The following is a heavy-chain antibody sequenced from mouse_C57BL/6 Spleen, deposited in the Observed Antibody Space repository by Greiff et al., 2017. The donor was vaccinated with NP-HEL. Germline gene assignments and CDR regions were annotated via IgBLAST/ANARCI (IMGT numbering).Heavy chain of an antibody. CDR1: GYTFTSYW. J-gene: IGHJ4*01. CDR3: ASGGYYSYAMDY. V-gene: IGHV1-64*01. D-gene: IGHD2-3*01. Sequence: VKLQQPGAELVKPGASVKLSCKASGYTFTSYWMHWVKQRPGQGLEWIGMIHPNSGSTNYNEKFKSKATLTVDKSSSTAYMQLSSLTSEDSAVYYCASGGYYSYAMDYWGQGTSVTVSS. CDR2: IHPNSGST.